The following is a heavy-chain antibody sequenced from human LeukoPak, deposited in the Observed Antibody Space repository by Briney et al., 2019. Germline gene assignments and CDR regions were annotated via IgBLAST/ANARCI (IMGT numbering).Heavy chain of an antibody. J-gene: IGHJ4*02. Sequence: PGGSLRLSCSASGFTFSTYFMHWVRQAPGKGLEHVSAISSNGGSTYYADSVKGRFTISRDNSKNTLYLQMSSLRAGDTAVYHCVIDDSYYYDSSGYPHWGQGTLVTVSS. D-gene: IGHD3-22*01. CDR3: VIDDSYYYDSSGYPH. V-gene: IGHV3-64D*09. CDR1: GFTFSTYF. CDR2: ISSNGGST.